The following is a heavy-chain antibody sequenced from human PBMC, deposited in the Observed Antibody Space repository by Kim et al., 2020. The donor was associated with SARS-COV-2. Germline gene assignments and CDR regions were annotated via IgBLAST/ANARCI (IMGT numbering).Heavy chain of an antibody. Sequence: SETLSLTCTVSGGSISSSSYYWGWIRQPPGKGLEWIGSYYYSGSTYYNPTLKSRVTISVHTSKNQFSLKLISVTAADTAVYYCASRRAIAARGYFQHWGQGTLVTVSS. CDR1: GGSISSSSYY. J-gene: IGHJ1*01. V-gene: IGHV4-39*01. CDR3: ASRRAIAARGYFQH. D-gene: IGHD6-6*01. CDR2: YYYSGST.